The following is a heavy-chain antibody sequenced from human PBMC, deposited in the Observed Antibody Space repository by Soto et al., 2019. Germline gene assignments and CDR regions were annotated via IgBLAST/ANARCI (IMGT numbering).Heavy chain of an antibody. CDR2: IIPILGIA. Sequence: QVQLVQSGAEVKKPGSSVKVSCKASGGTFSSYTISWVRQAPGQGLEWMGRIIPILGIANYAQKFQGRVTITADKSTSTAYMELSSLRSEDTAVYYCARARGIAADLGIYYFDYWGQGTLVTVSS. J-gene: IGHJ4*02. CDR1: GGTFSSYT. D-gene: IGHD6-13*01. V-gene: IGHV1-69*02. CDR3: ARARGIAADLGIYYFDY.